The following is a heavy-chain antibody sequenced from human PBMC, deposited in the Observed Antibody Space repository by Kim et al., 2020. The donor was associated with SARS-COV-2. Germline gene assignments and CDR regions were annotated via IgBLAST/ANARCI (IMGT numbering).Heavy chain of an antibody. J-gene: IGHJ5*02. CDR3: ARVTGDSPWFDP. V-gene: IGHV6-1*01. Sequence: DYVVSVKSRITINPDTSKNQLSLQLNSVTPEDTAVYYCARVTGDSPWFDPWGQGILVIVSS. D-gene: IGHD4-4*01.